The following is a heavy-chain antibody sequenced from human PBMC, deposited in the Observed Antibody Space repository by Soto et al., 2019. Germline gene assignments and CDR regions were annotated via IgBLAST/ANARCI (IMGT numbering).Heavy chain of an antibody. CDR2: ISSSSSTI. J-gene: IGHJ4*02. V-gene: IGHV3-48*04. D-gene: IGHD1-26*01. Sequence: GGSLRLSCAASGFTFSSYSMNWVRQAPGKGLEWVSYISSSSSTIYYADSVKGRFTISRDNAKNSLYLQMNSLRAEDTAVYYCARDGLSGSYGYWGQGTLVTVSS. CDR1: GFTFSSYS. CDR3: ARDGLSGSYGY.